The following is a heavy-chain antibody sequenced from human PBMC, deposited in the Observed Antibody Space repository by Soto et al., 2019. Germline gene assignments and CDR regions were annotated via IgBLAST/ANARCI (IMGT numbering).Heavy chain of an antibody. D-gene: IGHD2-2*01. V-gene: IGHV3-48*03. J-gene: IGHJ3*02. CDR3: ARDLVRCSSTSCYSRGYDAFDI. Sequence: GGSLRLSCAASGFTFSSYEMNWVRQAPGKGLEWVSYISSSGSTIYYADSVKGRFTISRDNAKNSLYLQMNSLRAEDTAVYYCARDLVRCSSTSCYSRGYDAFDIWGQGTMVTVS. CDR2: ISSSGSTI. CDR1: GFTFSSYE.